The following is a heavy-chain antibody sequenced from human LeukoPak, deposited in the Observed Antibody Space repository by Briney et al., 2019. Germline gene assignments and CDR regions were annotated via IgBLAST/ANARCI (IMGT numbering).Heavy chain of an antibody. CDR1: GFTFSSYW. V-gene: IGHV3-7*01. CDR3: ARDRITMVRGVIRANYYMDV. J-gene: IGHJ6*03. Sequence: PGGSLRLSCAASGFTFSSYWMSWVRQAPGKGLEWVANIKQDGSEKYYVDSVKGRFTISRDNAKNSLYLQMNSLRAEDTAVYYCARDRITMVRGVIRANYYMDVWGKGTTVTVSS. D-gene: IGHD3-10*01. CDR2: IKQDGSEK.